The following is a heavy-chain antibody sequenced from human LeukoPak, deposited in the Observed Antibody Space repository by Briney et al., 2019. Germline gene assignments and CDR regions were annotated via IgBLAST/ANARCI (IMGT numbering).Heavy chain of an antibody. V-gene: IGHV1-18*04. CDR3: ATRYCSGGSCPNYYYYYINV. CDR2: ISAYNGNT. D-gene: IGHD2-15*01. Sequence: ASVKVSCKASGYTFTGYYMHWARQAPGQGLEWMGWISAYNGNTNYAQKLQGRVTMTTDTSTSTAYMELRSLRSDDTAVYYCATRYCSGGSCPNYYYYYINVWGKGTTVTISS. CDR1: GYTFTGYY. J-gene: IGHJ6*03.